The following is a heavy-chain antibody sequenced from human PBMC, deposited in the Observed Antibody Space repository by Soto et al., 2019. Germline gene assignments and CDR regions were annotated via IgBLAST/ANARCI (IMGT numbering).Heavy chain of an antibody. J-gene: IGHJ4*02. CDR1: GFTFSDYY. V-gene: IGHV3-11*06. Sequence: QVQLVESGGGLVEPGGSLTLSCAASGFTFSDYYMTWIRQAPGKGLEWVSYLSGSSDSRNYAVSVKGRFTISRDNAKNSLYLQMSSLRAEDTAVYYCARGTSRCYAFFDYWGRGALVTVSS. CDR3: ARGTSRCYAFFDY. D-gene: IGHD2-2*01. CDR2: LSGSSDSR.